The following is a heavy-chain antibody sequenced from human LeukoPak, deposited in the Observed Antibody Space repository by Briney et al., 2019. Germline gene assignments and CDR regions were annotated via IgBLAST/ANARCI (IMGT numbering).Heavy chain of an antibody. D-gene: IGHD2-21*01. CDR1: GGSISRYY. CDR2: IDDSGRT. V-gene: IGHV4-59*08. Sequence: SETLSLTCTVSGGSISRYYWSWIRQPPGKGLEWIGYIDDSGRTNYSPSLKSRVTISVATSKNQFSLKLISESAADTAVYYCARHGGAYSFDYWGQGTLVTVSS. J-gene: IGHJ4*02. CDR3: ARHGGAYSFDY.